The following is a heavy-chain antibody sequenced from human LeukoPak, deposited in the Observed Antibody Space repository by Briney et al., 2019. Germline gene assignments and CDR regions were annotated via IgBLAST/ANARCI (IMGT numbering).Heavy chain of an antibody. CDR1: GFAFSNYA. V-gene: IGHV3-23*01. J-gene: IGHJ4*02. CDR3: AKDVCTSPRCLLYFDS. D-gene: IGHD2-8*01. CDR2: ISGFNT. Sequence: GGSLRLSCTTYGFAFSNYAMSWVRQAPGKGPEWVSGISGFNTYYADSVKGRLTIFRENSKNVLYLQMDRLRAEDTAVYSCAKDVCTSPRCLLYFDSWGQGTLVTVSS.